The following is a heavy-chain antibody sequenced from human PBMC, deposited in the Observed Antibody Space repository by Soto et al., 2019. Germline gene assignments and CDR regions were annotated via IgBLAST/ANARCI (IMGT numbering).Heavy chain of an antibody. CDR2: ISYDGSNK. Sequence: AGGVLRLPCVASWFTFINLGIHLVRQEPSKGLEWVAVISYDGSNKYYADSVKGRFTISRDNSKNTLYLQMNSLRAEDTAVYYCAKAWSRDSRINYGVDVWGQGTTVTVSS. CDR3: AKAWSRDSRINYGVDV. J-gene: IGHJ6*02. CDR1: WFTFINLG. D-gene: IGHD4-4*01. V-gene: IGHV3-30*18.